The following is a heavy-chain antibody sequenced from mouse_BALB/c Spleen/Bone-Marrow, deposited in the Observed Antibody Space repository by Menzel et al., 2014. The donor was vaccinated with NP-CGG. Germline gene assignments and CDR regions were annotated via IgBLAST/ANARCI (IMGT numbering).Heavy chain of an antibody. J-gene: IGHJ3*01. CDR1: GYSFTGYY. D-gene: IGHD2-4*01. CDR2: ISCYNGAT. Sequence: VVKTGASVKISCKASGYSFTGYYMHWVKQSHGKSLEWIGYISCYNGATSYNQKFKGKATFTVDTSSSTAYMQFNSLTSEDSAVYYCARGCMITSQAWFAYWGQGTLVTVSA. CDR3: ARGCMITSQAWFAY. V-gene: IGHV1S34*01.